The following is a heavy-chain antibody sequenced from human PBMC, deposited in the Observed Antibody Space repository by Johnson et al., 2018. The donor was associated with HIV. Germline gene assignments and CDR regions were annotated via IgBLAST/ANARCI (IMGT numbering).Heavy chain of an antibody. CDR1: GFTFSRYG. D-gene: IGHD6-13*01. J-gene: IGHJ3*02. CDR3: AKDGGARGSSWYEGVFDI. CDR2: ISYDGSNK. V-gene: IGHV3-30*18. Sequence: AASGFTFSRYGMHWVRQAPGKGLEWLAVISYDGSNKYYADSVKGRFTISRANSKNTLYLQINSLRAEDTAVYYCAKDGGARGSSWYEGVFDIWGQGTMVTVSS.